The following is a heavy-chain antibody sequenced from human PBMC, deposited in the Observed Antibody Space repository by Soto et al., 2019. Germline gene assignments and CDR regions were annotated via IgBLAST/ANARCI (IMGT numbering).Heavy chain of an antibody. Sequence: QVQLQQWGAGLLKPSETLSLTCAVYGGSFSGYYWTWIRQSPEKGLEWIGEVNHSGTTYYNPSLKTRVTISVHTPKNQFSLKMSSVTAADTAVYYGARGIGYCSSINCNSSRRSRFDSWGQGTLVTVSS. CDR3: ARGIGYCSSINCNSSRRSRFDS. V-gene: IGHV4-34*01. CDR1: GGSFSGYY. D-gene: IGHD2-2*01. CDR2: VNHSGTT. J-gene: IGHJ4*02.